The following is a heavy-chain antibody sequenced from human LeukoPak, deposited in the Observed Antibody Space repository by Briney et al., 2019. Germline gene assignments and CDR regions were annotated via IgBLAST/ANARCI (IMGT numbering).Heavy chain of an antibody. D-gene: IGHD1-1*01. CDR3: ARDHNYAFDN. CDR1: GFPFIEYS. Sequence: GGSLRLSCTASGFPFIEYSMNWVRQVPGKGLEWIAYIGIDSGNTKYADSVRGRFTISADKANNSLYLQMNSLRVEDTAVYYCARDHNYAFDNWGQGTLVSVAS. CDR2: IGIDSGNT. J-gene: IGHJ4*02. V-gene: IGHV3-48*01.